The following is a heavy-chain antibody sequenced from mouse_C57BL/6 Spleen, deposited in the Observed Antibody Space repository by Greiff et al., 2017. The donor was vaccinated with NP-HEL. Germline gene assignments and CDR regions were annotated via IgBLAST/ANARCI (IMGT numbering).Heavy chain of an antibody. D-gene: IGHD2-3*01. CDR1: GFTFSDYG. V-gene: IGHV5-15*01. CDR3: ARHGGYYDFDY. CDR2: ISNLAYSI. Sequence: EVQLVESGGGLVQPGGSLKLSCAASGFTFSDYGMAWVRQAPRKGPEWVAFISNLAYSIYYADTVTGRFTISRVNAKNTLYLDMSSLRSEDTASDYCARHGGYYDFDYWGQGTTLTVSS. J-gene: IGHJ2*01.